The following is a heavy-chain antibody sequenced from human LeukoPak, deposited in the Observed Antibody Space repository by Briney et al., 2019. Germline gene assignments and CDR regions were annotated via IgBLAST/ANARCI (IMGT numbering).Heavy chain of an antibody. Sequence: PGGSLRLSCAASGFIFGTYAMSWVRQAPGKGLEWVSTIRNSGTDTYYVDSVKGRFTISRDNSKNTLYLQMNSLRAEDTAIYYCAKSQHGATYELGLDVWGQGTTVTVSS. J-gene: IGHJ6*02. CDR2: IRNSGTDT. CDR1: GFIFGTYA. V-gene: IGHV3-23*01. CDR3: AKSQHGATYELGLDV. D-gene: IGHD1-26*01.